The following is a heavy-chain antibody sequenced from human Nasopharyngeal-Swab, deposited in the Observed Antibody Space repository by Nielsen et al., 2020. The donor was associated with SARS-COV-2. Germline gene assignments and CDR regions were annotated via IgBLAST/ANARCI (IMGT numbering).Heavy chain of an antibody. V-gene: IGHV5-10-1*01. CDR2: IDPSDSYT. CDR1: GYSFTSYW. D-gene: IGHD3-3*01. Sequence: GESLKISCKGSGYSFTSYWISWVRQMPGKGLEWMGRIDPSDSYTNYSPSFQGHVTISADKSISTAYLQWSSLKASDTAMYYCARQAYDFWSGYYTGTYYYMDVWGKGTTVTVSS. CDR3: ARQAYDFWSGYYTGTYYYMDV. J-gene: IGHJ6*03.